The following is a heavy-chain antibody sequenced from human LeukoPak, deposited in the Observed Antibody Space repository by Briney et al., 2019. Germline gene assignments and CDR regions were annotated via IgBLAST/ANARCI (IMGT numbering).Heavy chain of an antibody. CDR2: IYYSGST. CDR3: ARDLLSTAGYFDY. CDR1: GGSISSYY. Sequence: SETLSLTCTVSGGSISSYYWSWIRPPTGKGLEWIGYIYYSGSTNYNPSLKSRVTISVDTSKNQFSLNLSSVTAADTAVYYCARDLLSTAGYFDYWGQGTLVTVSS. J-gene: IGHJ4*02. D-gene: IGHD6-19*01. V-gene: IGHV4-59*01.